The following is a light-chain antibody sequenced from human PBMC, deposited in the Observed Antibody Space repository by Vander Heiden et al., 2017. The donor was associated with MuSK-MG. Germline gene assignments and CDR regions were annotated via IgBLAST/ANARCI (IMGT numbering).Light chain of an antibody. CDR3: QQDDSYPRT. CDR2: AAS. V-gene: IGKV1-8*01. CDR1: QGISSY. Sequence: AIRMLQPPSSFSASAGDRVTITCRASQGISSYLAWYQQKPGKAPKLLIYAASTLQSGVPSRFSGSGSGTDFTLTISCLQSEDFATYYCQQDDSYPRTFGQGTKVEIK. J-gene: IGKJ1*01.